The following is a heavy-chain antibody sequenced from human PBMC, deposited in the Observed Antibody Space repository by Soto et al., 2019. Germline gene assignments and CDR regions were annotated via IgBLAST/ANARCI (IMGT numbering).Heavy chain of an antibody. D-gene: IGHD3-22*01. Sequence: QVQLVESGGGWVNLGRSLSLSVPAPGFPFSGYAMPGVRRAPGRGWEWVAVISYEGSNKYYADSVKGRFTISRDNSKNTLYLQMNSLRAEDTAVYYCARAVRYYDSSGPPAGSFDYWGQGTLVTVSS. V-gene: IGHV3-30-3*01. CDR3: ARAVRYYDSSGPPAGSFDY. J-gene: IGHJ4*02. CDR1: GFPFSGYA. CDR2: ISYEGSNK.